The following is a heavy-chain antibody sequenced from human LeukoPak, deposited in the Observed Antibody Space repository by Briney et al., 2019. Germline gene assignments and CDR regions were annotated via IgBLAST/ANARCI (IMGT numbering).Heavy chain of an antibody. D-gene: IGHD2-2*01. Sequence: SETLSLTCTVSSGSISSYSYNWIRQPAGKGLEWIGRIYTSGSTNYNPSLKSRVTMSVDTSKNQFSLKLSSVTAADTAVYYCARGTSDAFDIWGQGTMVTVSS. V-gene: IGHV4-4*07. CDR2: IYTSGST. CDR3: ARGTSDAFDI. J-gene: IGHJ3*02. CDR1: SGSISSYS.